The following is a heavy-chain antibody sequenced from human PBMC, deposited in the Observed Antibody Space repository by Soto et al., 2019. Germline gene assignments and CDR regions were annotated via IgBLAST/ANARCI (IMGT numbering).Heavy chain of an antibody. J-gene: IGHJ5*02. D-gene: IGHD3-9*01. CDR2: INAGNGNT. Sequence: QVQLVQSGAEEKKPGASVKVSCKASGYTFTSYAMHWVRQAPGQRLEWMGWINAGNGNTKYSQKFQGRVTITRDTSASTAYLGLSSLRSDDTAVYYCARSLYDLLTGSVYNWFDPWGQGTLVTVSS. CDR3: ARSLYDLLTGSVYNWFDP. V-gene: IGHV1-3*05. CDR1: GYTFTSYA.